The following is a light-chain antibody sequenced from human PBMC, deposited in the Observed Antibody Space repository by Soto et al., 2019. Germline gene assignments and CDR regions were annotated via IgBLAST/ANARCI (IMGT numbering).Light chain of an antibody. V-gene: IGKV3D-15*01. Sequence: ETVMTQSPATLSVSPGERATFACRASQSVSNNLAWFQQKPGQAPRLLIYGASSRATGIPDRFSGSGSGTEFTLTISSLQSEDFAVYYCQEYSKWPSRTFGPGTKVDIK. CDR1: QSVSNN. CDR2: GAS. J-gene: IGKJ1*01. CDR3: QEYSKWPSRT.